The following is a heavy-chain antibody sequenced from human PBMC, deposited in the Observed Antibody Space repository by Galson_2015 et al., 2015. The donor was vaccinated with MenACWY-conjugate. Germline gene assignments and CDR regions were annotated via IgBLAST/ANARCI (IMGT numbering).Heavy chain of an antibody. Sequence: SETLSLTCAVYGGSFSGYYSSWIRQPPGQGLEWIGEINNSGSTNYNPSPKSRVTISLDTSKNLFSLRLSSVTAADTAVYYCARGRGMYLSVYYYYGMDVWGQGTTVTVSS. J-gene: IGHJ6*02. V-gene: IGHV4-34*01. D-gene: IGHD2-8*01. CDR2: INNSGST. CDR1: GGSFSGYY. CDR3: ARGRGMYLSVYYYYGMDV.